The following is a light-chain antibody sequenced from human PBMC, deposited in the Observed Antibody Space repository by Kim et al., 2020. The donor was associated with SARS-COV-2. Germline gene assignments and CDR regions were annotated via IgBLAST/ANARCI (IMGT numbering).Light chain of an antibody. Sequence: ELVMTQSPATLSVSPGERATLSCRASQSVSSNLAWYHQKPGQAPRLLIYGASTRATGIPARFSGCGSGTEFTLTISSLQSEDFAVYYCQQYNTWPLTFGPGTNVDIK. J-gene: IGKJ3*01. CDR3: QQYNTWPLT. V-gene: IGKV3-15*01. CDR2: GAS. CDR1: QSVSSN.